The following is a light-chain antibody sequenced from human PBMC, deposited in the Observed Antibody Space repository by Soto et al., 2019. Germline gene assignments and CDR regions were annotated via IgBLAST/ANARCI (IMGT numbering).Light chain of an antibody. CDR2: EVN. V-gene: IGKV2D-29*02. CDR3: MQSMQLPIT. Sequence: IMMTQTPVSLSVTPGQPASISCKSSQSLLHSEGKTYLYWYLQKPGQSPQLLIYEVNIRFSGVPDRFSGGGSGTDVTLKISRVQAEDVGLYYCMQSMQLPITFGQGTRLEIK. J-gene: IGKJ5*01. CDR1: QSLLHSEGKTY.